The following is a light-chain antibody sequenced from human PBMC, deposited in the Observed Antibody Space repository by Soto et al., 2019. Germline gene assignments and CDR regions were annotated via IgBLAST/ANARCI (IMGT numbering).Light chain of an antibody. V-gene: IGKV3-20*01. CDR2: GAS. CDR1: KSVSSTF. CDR3: QQYESSRT. Sequence: EIVLTQSPGTLSLTPGERATLSCRASKSVSSTFLAWYQQKPGQAPKVLIYGASTRATGIPDRFSGSGSGTDFTLTISRLEPEAFAMYYCQQYESSRTFGQGTKVEMK. J-gene: IGKJ1*01.